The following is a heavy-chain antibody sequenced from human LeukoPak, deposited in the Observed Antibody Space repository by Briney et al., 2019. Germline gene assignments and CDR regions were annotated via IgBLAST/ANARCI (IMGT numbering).Heavy chain of an antibody. Sequence: ASVKVSCKASGYTFTDHNMHWIRQAPGQGPEWMGGIIPIFGTANYAQKFQGRVTITADKSTSTAYMELSSLRSEDTAVYYCGGGGSLTDAFDIWGQGTMVTVSS. CDR1: GYTFTDHN. D-gene: IGHD3-16*01. V-gene: IGHV1-69*06. CDR3: GGGGSLTDAFDI. CDR2: IIPIFGTA. J-gene: IGHJ3*02.